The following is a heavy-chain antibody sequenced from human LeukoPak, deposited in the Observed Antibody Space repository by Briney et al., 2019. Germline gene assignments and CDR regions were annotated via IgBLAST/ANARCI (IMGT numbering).Heavy chain of an antibody. Sequence: GGSLRLSCAASGFTFRTYDMSWVRQAPGKGLEWVSTISASGGTTYYADSVKSRFTISRDNSKSTLFLRMNSLRAEDTAIYYCAKAPGGGNWNWGQGTLVTVSS. CDR3: AKAPGGGNWN. CDR1: GFTFRTYD. D-gene: IGHD4-23*01. CDR2: ISASGGTT. J-gene: IGHJ4*02. V-gene: IGHV3-23*01.